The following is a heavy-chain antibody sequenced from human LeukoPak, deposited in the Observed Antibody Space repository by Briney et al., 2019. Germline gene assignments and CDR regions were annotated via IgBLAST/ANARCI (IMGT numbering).Heavy chain of an antibody. D-gene: IGHD6-19*01. J-gene: IGHJ4*02. CDR2: IWYDGSNK. CDR3: AKEGSRAVAGTGPYDY. CDR1: GFTFSSYG. Sequence: GGSLRLSCAASGFTFSSYGMHWVRQAPGKGLEWVAVIWYDGSNKYYADSVKGRFTISRDNAKNSLYLQMNSLRAEDTALYYCAKEGSRAVAGTGPYDYWGQGTLVTVSS. V-gene: IGHV3-33*03.